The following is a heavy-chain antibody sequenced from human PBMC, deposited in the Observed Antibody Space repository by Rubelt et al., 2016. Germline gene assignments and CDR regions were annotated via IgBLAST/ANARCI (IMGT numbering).Heavy chain of an antibody. CDR3: ARVGDILTGFLDY. Sequence: SWIRQAPGKGLEWVSYISSSSSYTNYADSVKGRFTISRDNAKNSLYLQMNSLRAEDTAVYYCARVGDILTGFLDYWGQGTLVTVSS. V-gene: IGHV3-11*05. D-gene: IGHD3-9*01. CDR2: ISSSSSYT. J-gene: IGHJ4*02.